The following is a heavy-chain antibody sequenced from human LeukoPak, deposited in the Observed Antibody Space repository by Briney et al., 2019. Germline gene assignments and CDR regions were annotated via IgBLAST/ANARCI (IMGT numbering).Heavy chain of an antibody. CDR1: GYTFTSYG. J-gene: IGHJ4*02. CDR2: ISAYNGNT. Sequence: ASVKVSCKASGYTFTSYGISWVRQAPGQGLERMGWISAYNGNTNYAQKLQGRVTMTTDTSTSTAYMELRSLRSDDTAVYYCARDTYYYGSGSYYRPRYQDYWGQGTLVTVSS. V-gene: IGHV1-18*01. CDR3: ARDTYYYGSGSYYRPRYQDY. D-gene: IGHD3-10*01.